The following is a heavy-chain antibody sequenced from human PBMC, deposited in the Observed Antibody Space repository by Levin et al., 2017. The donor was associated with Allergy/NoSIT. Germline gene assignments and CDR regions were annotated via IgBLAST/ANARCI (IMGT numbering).Heavy chain of an antibody. CDR3: ARSLLRSGENGVDV. Sequence: MASETLSLTCTVSGGSIRSSSSYWGWIRQPPGKGLGWIGNIYYSGSTHYNPSLKSRVTISVDTSKNQFSLKLRSVTAADTAVYYCARSLLRSGENGVDVWGQGTTVTVSS. CDR1: GGSIRSSSSY. D-gene: IGHD4-17*01. J-gene: IGHJ6*02. V-gene: IGHV4-39*07. CDR2: IYYSGST.